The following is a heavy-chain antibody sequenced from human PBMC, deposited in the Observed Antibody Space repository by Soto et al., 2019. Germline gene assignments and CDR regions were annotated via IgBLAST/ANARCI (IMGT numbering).Heavy chain of an antibody. D-gene: IGHD3-22*01. CDR2: ISGSGSTT. Sequence: VQLLESGRGLVQPGGSLRLSCAASGFSFNNHAMTWVRQAPGKGLEWVSGISGSGSTTHYADSVKGRFTISRDNSKDNLYLQMNSLRPEDTAVYYCAKDRLMLTMVVVGAFDFWGLGTMVTVSS. CDR3: AKDRLMLTMVVVGAFDF. J-gene: IGHJ3*01. V-gene: IGHV3-23*01. CDR1: GFSFNNHA.